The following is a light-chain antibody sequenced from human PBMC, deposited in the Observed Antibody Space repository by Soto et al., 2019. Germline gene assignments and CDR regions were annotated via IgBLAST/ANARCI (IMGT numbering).Light chain of an antibody. CDR3: PQYGDSPPWT. Sequence: EIVLTQSPGTLSLSPGERATLSCRASQSVSTSYLAWYQQKPGQAPRLLIYGASTRATGIPDRFSGSGSGTAFPLTIGRLEPEDFSVYYCPQYGDSPPWTFGQGTKVEIK. J-gene: IGKJ1*01. V-gene: IGKV3-20*01. CDR2: GAS. CDR1: QSVSTSY.